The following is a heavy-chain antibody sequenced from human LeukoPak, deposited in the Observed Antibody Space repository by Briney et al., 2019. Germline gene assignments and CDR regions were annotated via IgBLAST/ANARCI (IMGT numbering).Heavy chain of an antibody. CDR2: MKEDGSQE. Sequence: GGSLRLSCAASGFTFSNYWMTWVRQAPGKGLEWVANMKEDGSQETYVDSVKGRFTISRDNAKNSLYLQMNNVRAEDTAVYYCARYSYKHDCWGQGTLVTVSS. D-gene: IGHD2-15*01. V-gene: IGHV3-7*01. CDR1: GFTFSNYW. CDR3: ARYSYKHDC. J-gene: IGHJ4*02.